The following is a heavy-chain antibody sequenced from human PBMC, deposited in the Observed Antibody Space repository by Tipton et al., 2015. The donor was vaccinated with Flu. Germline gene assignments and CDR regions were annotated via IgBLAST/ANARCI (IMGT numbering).Heavy chain of an antibody. D-gene: IGHD3-9*01. Sequence: TLSLTCTVSGGSISSYYWSWIRQPPGKGLEWIGYIYYSGSTNYNPSLMSRVTISVDTSKNQFSLKLSSVTAADTAVYYCARDRKEILTGSPRYYYGMDVWGQGTTVTVSS. CDR3: ARDRKEILTGSPRYYYGMDV. V-gene: IGHV4-59*01. J-gene: IGHJ6*02. CDR2: IYYSGST. CDR1: GGSISSYY.